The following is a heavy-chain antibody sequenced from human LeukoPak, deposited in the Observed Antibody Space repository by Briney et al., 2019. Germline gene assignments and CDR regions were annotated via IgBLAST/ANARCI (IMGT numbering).Heavy chain of an antibody. J-gene: IGHJ3*02. D-gene: IGHD6-19*01. Sequence: SETLSLTCTVSGGSISSGGYYWSWIRQHPGKGLEWIGYIYYSGSTYYNPSLKSRVTISVDTSKNQFSLKLSSVTAADTAVYYCARVNIAVAERARWAFDIWGQGTMVTVSS. CDR2: IYYSGST. CDR3: ARVNIAVAERARWAFDI. V-gene: IGHV4-31*03. CDR1: GGSISSGGYY.